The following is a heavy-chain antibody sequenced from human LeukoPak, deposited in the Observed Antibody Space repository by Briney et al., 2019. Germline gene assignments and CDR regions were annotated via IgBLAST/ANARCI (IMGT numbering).Heavy chain of an antibody. CDR3: ARDGVDTAIVQGRYIDY. CDR1: GFTFSSYG. J-gene: IGHJ4*02. Sequence: GRSLRLSCAASGFTFSSYGMHWVRQAPGKGLEWVAVIWYDGSNKYYADSVKGRFTISRDNSKNAVYLQMNSLRAEDTAVYYCARDGVDTAIVQGRYIDYWGQGTLVTVSS. V-gene: IGHV3-33*01. CDR2: IWYDGSNK. D-gene: IGHD5-18*01.